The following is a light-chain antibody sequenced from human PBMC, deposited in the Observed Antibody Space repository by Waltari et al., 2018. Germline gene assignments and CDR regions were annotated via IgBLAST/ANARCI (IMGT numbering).Light chain of an antibody. CDR1: SSDVGFYNL. CDR3: CSYAGRNIWV. Sequence: QSALTQPASVSGSPGPSITISCTGTSSDVGFYNLFSWYQQHPDKAPKLMVYEVIERPSGVSTRFSGSKFGNTASLTISGLQAEDEADYYCCSYAGRNIWVFGGGTKVTVL. CDR2: EVI. J-gene: IGLJ3*02. V-gene: IGLV2-23*02.